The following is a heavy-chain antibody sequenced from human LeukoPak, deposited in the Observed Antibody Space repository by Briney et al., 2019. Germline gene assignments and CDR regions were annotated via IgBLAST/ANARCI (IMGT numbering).Heavy chain of an antibody. CDR3: ESPSAGSGSYYNSFDY. Sequence: PSETLSLTCAVYGGSFSGYYWSWIRQPPGKGLEWIGEINHSGSTNYNPSLKGRVTISVDTSKNQFSLKLSSVTAADTAVYYCESPSAGSGSYYNSFDYWGQGTLVTVSS. CDR1: GGSFSGYY. D-gene: IGHD3-10*01. CDR2: INHSGST. J-gene: IGHJ4*02. V-gene: IGHV4-34*01.